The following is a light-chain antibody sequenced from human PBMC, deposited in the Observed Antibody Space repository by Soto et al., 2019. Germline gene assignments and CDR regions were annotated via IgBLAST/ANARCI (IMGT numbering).Light chain of an antibody. Sequence: ALTQPRSVSGSPGQSVTISCTGTSSDVGGYNYVSWYQQHPGKAPKLMIYDVSKRPSGVPDRFSGSKSGNTASLTISGLQAEDEADYYCCSYAGSYTLVFGGGTQLTVL. CDR1: SSDVGGYNY. J-gene: IGLJ2*01. V-gene: IGLV2-11*01. CDR2: DVS. CDR3: CSYAGSYTLV.